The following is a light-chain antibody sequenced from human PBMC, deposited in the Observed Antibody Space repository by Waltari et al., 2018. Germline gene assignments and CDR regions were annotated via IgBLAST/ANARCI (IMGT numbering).Light chain of an antibody. Sequence: QAALTQSPSVSGSPGQSVTISCTGTSSDSNDYNRVSWYQQYPDKAPKLMTYEVSNRPSGVSDRFSSSQSGNTASLTISGLQPEDEADYYCASFASSNSYIFGGGTRLTVL. CDR3: ASFASSNSYI. CDR1: SSDSNDYNR. CDR2: EVS. J-gene: IGLJ2*01. V-gene: IGLV2-14*01.